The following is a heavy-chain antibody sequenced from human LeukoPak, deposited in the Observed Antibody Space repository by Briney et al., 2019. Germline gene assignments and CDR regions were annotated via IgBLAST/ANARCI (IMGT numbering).Heavy chain of an antibody. CDR1: GYTFTDYY. Sequence: ASVKVSCKASGYTFTDYYMYWVRQAPGQGLEWMGWIDPNSGGTNYAQKFQGRVTMTRDTSISTAYMELRRLRSDDTAVYYCARLLQLAEDYWGQGTPVTVSS. CDR3: ARLLQLAEDY. J-gene: IGHJ4*02. V-gene: IGHV1-2*02. D-gene: IGHD6-13*01. CDR2: IDPNSGGT.